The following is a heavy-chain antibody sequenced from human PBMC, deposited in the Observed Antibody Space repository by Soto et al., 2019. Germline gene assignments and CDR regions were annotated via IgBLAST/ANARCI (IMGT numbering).Heavy chain of an antibody. D-gene: IGHD6-6*01. J-gene: IGHJ5*02. Sequence: EVQVVESGGGLVQPGGSLRLSCAASGFTFSRYDMHWVRQATGRGLEWVSGIGTSGDTYYAGSVKGRFTISSENAKNSVYLQMTSLRAGDTAVYYCARGSLGFDPGGQGTLVAVSS. V-gene: IGHV3-13*04. CDR3: ARGSLGFDP. CDR2: IGTSGDT. CDR1: GFTFSRYD.